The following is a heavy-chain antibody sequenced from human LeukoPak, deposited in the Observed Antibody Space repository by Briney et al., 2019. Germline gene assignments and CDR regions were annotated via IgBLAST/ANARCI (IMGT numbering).Heavy chain of an antibody. D-gene: IGHD5-12*01. CDR3: ARSAYSGYDYDY. Sequence: SVKVSCKASGFTFTSSTIQWVRQARGQRLEWIGWIVVGSGNTNYAQKFQERVIITRDMSTTTVYMELSSLRSEDTAVYYCARSAYSGYDYDYWGQGTLVTVSS. V-gene: IGHV1-58*02. CDR1: GFTFTSST. J-gene: IGHJ4*02. CDR2: IVVGSGNT.